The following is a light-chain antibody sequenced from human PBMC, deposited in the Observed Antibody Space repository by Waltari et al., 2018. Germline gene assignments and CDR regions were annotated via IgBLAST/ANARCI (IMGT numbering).Light chain of an antibody. V-gene: IGKV1-5*03. CDR2: KAS. J-gene: IGKJ1*01. Sequence: DXQMTQSPSXXSASVXXRVTITCRASQSISNWLAWYQQKPGKAPKLLIYKASSLQIGAPSRFSXXGSGTXXTXTISSLQPDXXXTYYCQXYRSFWTXXXXTKVEVK. CDR3: QXYRSFWT. CDR1: QSISNW.